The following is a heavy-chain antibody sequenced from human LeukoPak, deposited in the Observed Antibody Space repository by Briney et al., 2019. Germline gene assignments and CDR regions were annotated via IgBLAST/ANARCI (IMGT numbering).Heavy chain of an antibody. CDR1: GFSFSSYS. J-gene: IGHJ4*02. CDR3: ASRGNYYDF. V-gene: IGHV3-48*02. Sequence: GGSLRLSCAASGFSFSSYSMNWVRQAPGKGLEWVSYISGSSSPIYYADSVKGRFTISRDSAKNSLYLQMNSLRDEDTAVYYCASRGNYYDFWGRGTLVTVSS. CDR2: ISGSSSPI.